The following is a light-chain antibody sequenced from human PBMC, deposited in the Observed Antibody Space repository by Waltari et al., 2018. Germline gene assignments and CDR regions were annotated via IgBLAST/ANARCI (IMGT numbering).Light chain of an antibody. Sequence: EIVLTQSPATLSLSRWERGTLSCRASQGVSSNLAWYQQKPGQAPRPLIYDASNRATGVPARFSGSGSGTDFTLTISSLEPEDFAVYYCQQRGTWPLTFGGGTKVEIK. V-gene: IGKV3-11*01. CDR1: QGVSSN. CDR2: DAS. J-gene: IGKJ4*01. CDR3: QQRGTWPLT.